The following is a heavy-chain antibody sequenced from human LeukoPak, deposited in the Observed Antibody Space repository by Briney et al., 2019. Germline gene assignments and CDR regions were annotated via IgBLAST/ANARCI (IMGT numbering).Heavy chain of an antibody. J-gene: IGHJ4*02. V-gene: IGHV4-59*08. CDR2: IYYSGGT. CDR1: GGSISSYY. D-gene: IGHD6-6*01. CDR3: ARLWDSSSSLDY. Sequence: SETLSLTCTVSGGSISSYYWTWIRQPPGEGLGLEWIGYIYYSGGTNYNPSLKSRVTISVDTSKNQVSLKLSSVTAADTAVYYCARLWDSSSSLDYWGQGTLVTVSS.